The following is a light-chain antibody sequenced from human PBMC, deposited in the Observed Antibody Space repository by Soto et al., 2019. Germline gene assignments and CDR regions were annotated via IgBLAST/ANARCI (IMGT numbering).Light chain of an antibody. V-gene: IGLV1-44*01. CDR1: SSNIGSVT. Sequence: QSVLTQSPSASGTPGQRVTISCSGSSSNIGSVTVNWYQQVPGTAPKLLIHSNNQRPSGVPDRFSGSESGTSASLAISGLQSEDEADYFCAAWDDSLNAYVFGTGTKVTVL. CDR3: AAWDDSLNAYV. J-gene: IGLJ1*01. CDR2: SNN.